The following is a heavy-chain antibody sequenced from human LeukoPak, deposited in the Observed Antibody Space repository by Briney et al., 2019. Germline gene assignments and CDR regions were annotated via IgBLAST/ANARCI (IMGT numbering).Heavy chain of an antibody. V-gene: IGHV3-21*01. Sequence: PGGSLRLSCAASGFTFSSYSMNWVRQAPGKGLEWVSSISSSSSYIYYAASVKGRFTISRDNAKNSLYLQMNSLRAEDTAVYYCARGYFEGNLPPARSNVDIVATIMGSWFDPWGQGTLVTVSS. J-gene: IGHJ5*02. D-gene: IGHD5-12*01. CDR3: ARGYFEGNLPPARSNVDIVATIMGSWFDP. CDR2: ISSSSSYI. CDR1: GFTFSSYS.